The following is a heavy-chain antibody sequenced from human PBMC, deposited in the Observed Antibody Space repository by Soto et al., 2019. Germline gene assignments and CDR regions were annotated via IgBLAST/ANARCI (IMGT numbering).Heavy chain of an antibody. J-gene: IGHJ6*02. Sequence: PSETLSLTCTVSGGSISSSSYYWGWILQPPGKGLEWIGSIYYSGRANYNASLKSRVGISLDTSNYQFSLKLSSVTAADTAVYYCARDGDGRMTTNPYYYNGMDVWGPGTTVTVSS. V-gene: IGHV4-39*07. D-gene: IGHD4-4*01. CDR2: IYYSGRA. CDR1: GGSISSSSYY. CDR3: ARDGDGRMTTNPYYYNGMDV.